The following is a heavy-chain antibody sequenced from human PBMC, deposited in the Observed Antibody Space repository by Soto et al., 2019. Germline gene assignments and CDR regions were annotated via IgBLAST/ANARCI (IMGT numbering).Heavy chain of an antibody. D-gene: IGHD4-17*01. CDR1: GGSISSYY. V-gene: IGHV4-59*08. CDR3: ASRIHYGHYELDAFDI. Sequence: QVQLQESGPGLVKPSETLSLTCTVSGGSISSYYWSWIRQPPGKGLEWIGYIYYSGSTNYNPSLKSRVTISVDTSKNQFSLKLSSVTAADTAVYYCASRIHYGHYELDAFDIWGQGTMVTVSS. CDR2: IYYSGST. J-gene: IGHJ3*02.